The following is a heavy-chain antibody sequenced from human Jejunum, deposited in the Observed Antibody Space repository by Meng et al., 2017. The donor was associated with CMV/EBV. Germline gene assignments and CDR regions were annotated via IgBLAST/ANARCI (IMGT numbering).Heavy chain of an antibody. V-gene: IGHV3-30-3*01. Sequence: FTFSAYTIPLVRQTPGKGLEWVAVISYDGGSTYYADSVQSRFTISRDNSKNTVYVQMNSLRPDDTAVYYCAREGNWEQREPNFDYWGQGTLVTVSS. CDR1: FTFSAYT. CDR2: ISYDGGST. J-gene: IGHJ4*02. D-gene: IGHD1-26*01. CDR3: AREGNWEQREPNFDY.